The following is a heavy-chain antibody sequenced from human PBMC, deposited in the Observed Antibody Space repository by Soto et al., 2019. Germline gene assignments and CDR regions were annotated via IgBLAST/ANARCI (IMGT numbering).Heavy chain of an antibody. Sequence: GEFMRNSRRGSGYRFTNYGGGWVRQMRPKGLERMGIVYPGDPDTRYSPSFQGQITISADKSISTAYLQWSSLKASDTAMYYCARHTWFGELPPKPYYYYGMDVWGQGITVTVSS. CDR3: ARHTWFGELPPKPYYYYGMDV. CDR2: VYPGDPDT. CDR1: GYRFTNYG. V-gene: IGHV5-51*01. D-gene: IGHD3-10*01. J-gene: IGHJ6*02.